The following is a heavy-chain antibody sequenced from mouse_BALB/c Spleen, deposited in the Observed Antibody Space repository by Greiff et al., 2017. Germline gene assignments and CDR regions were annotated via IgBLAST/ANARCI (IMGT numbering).Heavy chain of an antibody. J-gene: IGHJ3*01. D-gene: IGHD2-3*01. CDR3: ARGGDDGYPFFAY. CDR1: GDSITSGY. V-gene: IGHV3-8*02. CDR2: ISYSGST. Sequence: DVKLQESGPSLVKPSQTLSLTCSVTGDSITSGYWNWIRKFPGNKLEYMGYISYSGSTYYNPSLKSRISITRDTSKNQYYLQLNSVTTEDTATYYCARGGDDGYPFFAYWGQGTLVTVSA.